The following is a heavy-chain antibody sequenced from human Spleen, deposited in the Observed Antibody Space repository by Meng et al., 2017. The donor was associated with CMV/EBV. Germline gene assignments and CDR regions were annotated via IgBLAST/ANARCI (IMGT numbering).Heavy chain of an antibody. Sequence: ASVKVSCKSSGYTFTDFYIHWVRQAPGQGPEWMGWINPRGGLMYAQKFQGSVTMAGDTSLNTAHLEVRGLKTDDTAMYYCARGALKQRLMGSPFDIWGQGTMVTVSS. CDR3: ARGALKQRLMGSPFDI. D-gene: IGHD6-25*01. J-gene: IGHJ3*02. CDR2: INPRGGL. CDR1: GYTFTDFY. V-gene: IGHV1-2*02.